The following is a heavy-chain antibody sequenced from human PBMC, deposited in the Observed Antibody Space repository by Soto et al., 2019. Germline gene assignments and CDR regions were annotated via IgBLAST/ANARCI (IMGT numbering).Heavy chain of an antibody. D-gene: IGHD7-27*01. CDR2: ISGTSTTI. V-gene: IGHV3-48*01. J-gene: IGHJ1*01. CDR3: ARDWRSNSPPNCYFEH. Sequence: PGGSLRLSCAASGFTFNSYSLSWVRQAPGKGLEWVSHISGTSTTIYYADSVKGRFTISRDNAKNSLYLQMNSLRAEDTAVYYCARDWRSNSPPNCYFEHWGRGTLGTVSS. CDR1: GFTFNSYS.